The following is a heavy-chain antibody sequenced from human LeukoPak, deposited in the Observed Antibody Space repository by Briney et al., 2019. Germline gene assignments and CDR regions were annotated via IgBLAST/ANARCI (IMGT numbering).Heavy chain of an antibody. CDR1: GFTFSSYA. CDR2: ISGSGGST. CDR3: AKDLRRGYSYGYTQDDVYYYYGMDV. V-gene: IGHV3-23*01. D-gene: IGHD5-18*01. J-gene: IGHJ6*02. Sequence: GGSLRLSCAASGFTFSSYAMSWVSQAPGKGLEWVSAISGSGGSTYYADSVKGRFTISRDNSKNTLYLQMNSLRAEDTAVYYCAKDLRRGYSYGYTQDDVYYYYGMDVWGQGTTVTVSS.